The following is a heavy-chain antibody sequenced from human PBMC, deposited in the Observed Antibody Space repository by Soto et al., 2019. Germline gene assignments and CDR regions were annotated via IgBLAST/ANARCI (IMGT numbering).Heavy chain of an antibody. Sequence: EVQLMESGGGLVQPGGSLRLSCAASGFNFSSYAMTWVRQAPGKGLEWVSVISGSDGSTYYADSVKGRFTISRDNSKNTLYLQMNSLRAEDTAVYYCAKDRESDAWYEDYWGQGTLVTVSS. D-gene: IGHD6-13*01. CDR2: ISGSDGST. J-gene: IGHJ4*02. V-gene: IGHV3-23*01. CDR3: AKDRESDAWYEDY. CDR1: GFNFSSYA.